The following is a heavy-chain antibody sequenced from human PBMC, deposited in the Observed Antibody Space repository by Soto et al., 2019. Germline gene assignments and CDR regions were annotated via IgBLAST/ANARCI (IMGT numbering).Heavy chain of an antibody. J-gene: IGHJ5*01. V-gene: IGHV2-5*02. Sequence: GSGPTLVNPTQTLTLACTFSGFSFSINGVAVGWIRQPPGQALEWLALIYWDDDQRCNPSLKNRLTITKDTSRNQVVLTMTNMDPVDTATYYCAHKRDVSRGFKSWGQGTLVTVSS. CDR1: GFSFSINGVA. CDR3: AHKRDVSRGFKS. CDR2: IYWDDDQ.